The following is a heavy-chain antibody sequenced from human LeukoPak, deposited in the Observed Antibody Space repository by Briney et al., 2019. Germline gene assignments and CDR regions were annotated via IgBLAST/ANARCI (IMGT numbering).Heavy chain of an antibody. J-gene: IGHJ4*02. CDR2: ISAYNGNT. CDR1: GGTFSSYA. CDR3: ARDSSGWYSDFDY. V-gene: IGHV1-18*01. Sequence: GSSVKVSCKASGGTFSSYAISWVRQAPGQGLEWMGWISAYNGNTNYAQKLQGRVTMTTDTSTSTAYMELRSLRSDDTAVYYCARDSSGWYSDFDYWGQGTLVTVSS. D-gene: IGHD6-19*01.